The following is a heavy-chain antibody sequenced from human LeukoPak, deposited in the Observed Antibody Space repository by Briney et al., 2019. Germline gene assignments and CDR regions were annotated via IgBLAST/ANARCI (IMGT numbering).Heavy chain of an antibody. D-gene: IGHD1-26*01. Sequence: SETLSLTCTVSAGSISRNNYYWGWIRQPPGKGLEWIGSIYYSGTTYQNPSLKSRVTISVDASKSQFSLNLNSLTAADTAVYFCARARGNYANRAFDIWGQGTLVTVSS. CDR3: ARARGNYANRAFDI. J-gene: IGHJ3*02. CDR1: AGSISRNNYY. V-gene: IGHV4-39*01. CDR2: IYYSGTT.